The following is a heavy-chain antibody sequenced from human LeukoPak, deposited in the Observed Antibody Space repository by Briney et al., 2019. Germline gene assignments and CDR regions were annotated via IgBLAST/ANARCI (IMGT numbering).Heavy chain of an antibody. CDR2: ISSSSSYI. V-gene: IGHV3-21*01. Sequence: PGGSLRLSCAASGFTFSSYSMNWVRQAPGEGLEWVSSISSSSSYIYYADSVKGRFTISRDNAKNSLYLQMNSLRAEDTAVYYCARFGYCSSTSCLSHGDYWGQGTLVTVSS. D-gene: IGHD2-2*03. CDR1: GFTFSSYS. CDR3: ARFGYCSSTSCLSHGDY. J-gene: IGHJ4*02.